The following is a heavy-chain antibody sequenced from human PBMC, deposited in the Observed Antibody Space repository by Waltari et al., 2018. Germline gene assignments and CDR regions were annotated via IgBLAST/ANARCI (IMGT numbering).Heavy chain of an antibody. D-gene: IGHD3-10*01. CDR1: GFTFSSYW. J-gene: IGHJ4*02. CDR3: ARVVGYYGSGSYYNDY. V-gene: IGHV3-7*01. CDR2: IKQDGSEK. Sequence: EVQLVESGGGLVQPGGSLRLSCAASGFTFSSYWISWVRQAPGKGLEWVANIKQDGSEKYYVDSVKGRFTISRDNAKNSLYLQMNSLRAEDTAVYYCARVVGYYGSGSYYNDYWGQGTLVTVSS.